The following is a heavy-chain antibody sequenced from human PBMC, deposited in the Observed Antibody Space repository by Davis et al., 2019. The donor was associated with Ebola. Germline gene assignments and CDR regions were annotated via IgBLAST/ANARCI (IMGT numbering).Heavy chain of an antibody. Sequence: GESLKISCAASGFSFSSYSMHWVRQAPGKGLEWVSSIGTTSGYIFYVDSVKGRFTISRDNAKNSLYLQMNSLRAEDTAVYYCATDNSYYTFDIWGQGTMVTVSS. CDR1: GFSFSSYS. V-gene: IGHV3-21*01. CDR2: IGTTSGYI. J-gene: IGHJ3*02. CDR3: ATDNSYYTFDI. D-gene: IGHD3-10*01.